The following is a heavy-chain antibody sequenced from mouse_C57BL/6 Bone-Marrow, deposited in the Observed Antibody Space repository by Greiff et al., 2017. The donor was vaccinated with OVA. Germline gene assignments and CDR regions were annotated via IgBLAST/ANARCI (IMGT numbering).Heavy chain of an antibody. D-gene: IGHD2-3*01. Sequence: EVMLVESAGGLVQPGRSMKLSCTASGFTFSDYYMAWVRQVPEKGLEWVANINYDGSSTYYLDSLKSRFIISRDNAKNILYLQMSSLKSEDTATYYCAREAIYDGLYYFDYWGQGTTLTVSS. J-gene: IGHJ2*01. CDR2: INYDGSST. CDR1: GFTFSDYY. V-gene: IGHV5-16*01. CDR3: AREAIYDGLYYFDY.